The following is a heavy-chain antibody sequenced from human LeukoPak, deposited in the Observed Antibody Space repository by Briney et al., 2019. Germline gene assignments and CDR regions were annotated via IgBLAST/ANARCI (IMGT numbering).Heavy chain of an antibody. V-gene: IGHV3-23*01. CDR3: AERDNNDRYSGLHVFDF. CDR2: ISGGGDTT. J-gene: IGHJ3*01. D-gene: IGHD3-16*02. Sequence: GGSLRLSCAASGFTFSNYAMTWVRQAPGKGLEWVSGISGGGDTTYYADSVKGRFTISRDNSKNTLDLQMNSLRAEDTAVYYCAERDNNDRYSGLHVFDFWGQGTVVTV. CDR1: GFTFSNYA.